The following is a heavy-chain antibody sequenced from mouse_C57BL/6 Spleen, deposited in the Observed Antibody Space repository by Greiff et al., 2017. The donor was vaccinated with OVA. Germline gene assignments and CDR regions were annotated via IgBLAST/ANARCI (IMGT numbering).Heavy chain of an antibody. D-gene: IGHD2-1*01. CDR3: AREGIYYGNYEDYYARDY. J-gene: IGHJ4*01. Sequence: EVQGVESGGGLVKPGGSLKLSCAASGFTFSDYGMHWVRQAPEKGLEWVAYLSSGSSTIYYADLVQGRSTISRDNAKNTLFLQMTSLRSEDTAMYYSAREGIYYGNYEDYYARDYWGQGTSVTVSS. CDR2: LSSGSSTI. CDR1: GFTFSDYG. V-gene: IGHV5-17*01.